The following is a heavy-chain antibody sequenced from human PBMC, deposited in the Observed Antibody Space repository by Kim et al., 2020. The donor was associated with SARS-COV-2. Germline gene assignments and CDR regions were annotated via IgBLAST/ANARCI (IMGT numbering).Heavy chain of an antibody. CDR1: GYSFTSYW. J-gene: IGHJ4*02. CDR3: ARRLYGSGSYYWAFDY. Sequence: GESLKISCKGSGYSFTSYWIGWVCQMPGKGLEWMGIIYPGDSDTRYSPSFQGQVTISADKSISTAYLQWSSLKASDTAMYYCARRLYGSGSYYWAFDYWGQGTLVTVSS. D-gene: IGHD3-10*01. V-gene: IGHV5-51*01. CDR2: IYPGDSDT.